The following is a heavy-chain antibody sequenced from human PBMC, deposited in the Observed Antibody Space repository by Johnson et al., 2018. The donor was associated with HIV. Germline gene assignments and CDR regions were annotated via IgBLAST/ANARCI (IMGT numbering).Heavy chain of an antibody. Sequence: QVQLVESGGGAVQPGGSLRLPCVASGFTLSSSGMHWVRQPPGKGLEWVAFTRYDGNTKYYADSVKGRFIISRDNSKNTLYLQMNSLRAEDTAVYYCARDWGLYSSGWYVDAFDIWGQGTMVAVSS. D-gene: IGHD6-19*01. V-gene: IGHV3-30*02. CDR2: TRYDGNTK. CDR3: ARDWGLYSSGWYVDAFDI. J-gene: IGHJ3*02. CDR1: GFTLSSSG.